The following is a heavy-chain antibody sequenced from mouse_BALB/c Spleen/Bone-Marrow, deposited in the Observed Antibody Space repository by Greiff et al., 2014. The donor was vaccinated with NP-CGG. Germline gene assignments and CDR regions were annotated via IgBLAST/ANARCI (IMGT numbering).Heavy chain of an antibody. CDR3: AGYVYGYYFDF. D-gene: IGHD2-2*01. CDR1: SFNIKDTY. J-gene: IGHJ2*01. V-gene: IGHV14-3*02. CDR2: IDPANGNT. Sequence: VQLQQSGAELVNPGPSGKLSRPDSSFNIKDTYMHWVKQRPEQGLEWIGRIDPANGNTKYDPKFQGKATITADTSSNTASLQLSSLTSEDTSVFYCAGYVYGYYFDFWGHGPILTVS.